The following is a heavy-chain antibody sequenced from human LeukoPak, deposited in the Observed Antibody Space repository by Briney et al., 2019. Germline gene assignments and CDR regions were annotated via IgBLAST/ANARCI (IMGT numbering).Heavy chain of an antibody. V-gene: IGHV1-8*02. Sequence: APVKVSCKASGYTFTTLDINWVRQATGQGLEWMGWINPNSGNTGYAQKFQGRVTMTRNTSISTAYMELSSLRSEDTAVYYCARGSDGYYDYVWGSYSLFPHVTAFDYWGQGTLVTVSS. CDR2: INPNSGNT. J-gene: IGHJ4*02. CDR3: ARGSDGYYDYVWGSYSLFPHVTAFDY. D-gene: IGHD3-16*01. CDR1: GYTFTTLD.